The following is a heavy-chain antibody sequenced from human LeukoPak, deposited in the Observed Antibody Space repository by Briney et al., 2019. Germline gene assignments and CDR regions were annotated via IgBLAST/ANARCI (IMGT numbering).Heavy chain of an antibody. CDR3: ARVGAGGPRRALDV. V-gene: IGHV4-34*01. Sequence: PSETLSLTCAVYGGSFRDYHWSWIRQPPGKGLEWIGEINQSGSTKYNPSLKSRVTISVDKSKNQFSLELSSVTAADTAVYYCARVGAGGPRRALDVWGQGTMVTVSS. CDR2: INQSGST. CDR1: GGSFRDYH. J-gene: IGHJ3*01. D-gene: IGHD6-13*01.